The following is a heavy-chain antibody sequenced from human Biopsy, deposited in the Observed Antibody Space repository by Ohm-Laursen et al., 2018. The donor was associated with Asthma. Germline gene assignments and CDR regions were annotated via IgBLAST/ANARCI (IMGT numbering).Heavy chain of an antibody. D-gene: IGHD5/OR15-5a*01. CDR2: MSYTGST. V-gene: IGHV4-59*01. CDR1: GISISGYF. Sequence: SQTLSLTCVVSGISISGYFWGWIRQSPGKGLEWIGHMSYTGSTNYNPSLESRVTISLDKSNNQFSLHLRSVTAADTAVYYCARTGFIGTLSIKNFNYYGMDVWGQGTPVPVSS. J-gene: IGHJ6*02. CDR3: ARTGFIGTLSIKNFNYYGMDV.